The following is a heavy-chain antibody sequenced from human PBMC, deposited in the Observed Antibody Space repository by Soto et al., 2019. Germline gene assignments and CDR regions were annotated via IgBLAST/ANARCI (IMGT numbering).Heavy chain of an antibody. CDR2: IYHSGST. J-gene: IGHJ6*02. Sequence: SETLSLTCAVSGGSISSGGYSWSWIRQPPGKGLEWVGYIYHSGSTYYNPSLKSRVTISVDRSKNQFSLKLSSVTAADTAVCYCARGSFNIVGGMDVWGQGTTVTVSS. V-gene: IGHV4-30-2*01. CDR3: ARGSFNIVGGMDV. D-gene: IGHD2-15*01. CDR1: GGSISSGGYS.